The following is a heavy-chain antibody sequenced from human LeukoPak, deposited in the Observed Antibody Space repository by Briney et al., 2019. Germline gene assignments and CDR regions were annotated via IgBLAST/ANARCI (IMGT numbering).Heavy chain of an antibody. CDR3: ASIRFLEWFPPLY. Sequence: SETLSLTCTVSGGSLTSGSSYWGWIRQPPGKGLEWIGTIYYSGSTYYDPSFGSRVAISLDTSKSQISLRLTSVTAADTAVYYCASIRFLEWFPPLYWGQGTLVTVSS. J-gene: IGHJ4*02. CDR1: GGSLTSGSSY. D-gene: IGHD3-3*01. CDR2: IYYSGST. V-gene: IGHV4-39*01.